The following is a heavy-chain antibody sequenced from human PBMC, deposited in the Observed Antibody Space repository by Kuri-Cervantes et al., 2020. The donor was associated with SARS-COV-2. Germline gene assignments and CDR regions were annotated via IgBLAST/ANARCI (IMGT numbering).Heavy chain of an antibody. CDR1: GGPFSGYY. CDR2: IYYSGST. Sequence: SETLSLTCAVYGGPFSGYYWSWIRQPPGKGLEWIGYIYYSGSTNYNPSLKSRVTISVDTSKNQFSLKLSSVTAADTAVYYCARGPVAARPYYYYGMDVWGQGTTVTVSS. V-gene: IGHV4-59*01. CDR3: ARGPVAARPYYYYGMDV. D-gene: IGHD6-6*01. J-gene: IGHJ6*02.